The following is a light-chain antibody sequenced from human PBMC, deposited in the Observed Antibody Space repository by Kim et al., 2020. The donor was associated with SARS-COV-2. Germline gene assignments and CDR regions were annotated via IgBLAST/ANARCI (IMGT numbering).Light chain of an antibody. CDR2: GAS. J-gene: IGKJ2*01. V-gene: IGKV3-15*01. CDR1: RPVSSN. CDR3: QQDNNWPPST. Sequence: TTSASARRPVSSNLAWCQQTPGQAPRLLIYGASTRATGIPARLSGSGSGTEITLTLSSLQSEDFAVYDCQQDNNWPPSTFGQGTKLEI.